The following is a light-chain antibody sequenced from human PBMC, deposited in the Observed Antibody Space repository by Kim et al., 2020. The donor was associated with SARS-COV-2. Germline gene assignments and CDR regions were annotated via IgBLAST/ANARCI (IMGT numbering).Light chain of an antibody. CDR1: QSVRTY. CDR2: DAS. V-gene: IGKV3-11*01. Sequence: EIVLTQSPATLSLSPGERGTLSCRASQSVRTYLAWYQHKPGQAPRLLIRDASNRATGIPARFSGSGSGTDFTLTISSLEPEDFAIYYCQQRSNWPRTFGQGTKVDIK. J-gene: IGKJ1*01. CDR3: QQRSNWPRT.